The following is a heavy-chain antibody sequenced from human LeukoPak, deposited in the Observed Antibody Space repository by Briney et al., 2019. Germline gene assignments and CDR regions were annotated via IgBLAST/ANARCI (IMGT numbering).Heavy chain of an antibody. Sequence: PGGSLRLSCAASGFTFSSYSMNWVRQTPGKGLEWVSYISPTSGTINYADSVKGRFTISRDNAKNSLYLQMNSLRAEDTAVYYCARLSIQLRLRYFDYWGQGTLVTVSS. D-gene: IGHD5-18*01. CDR1: GFTFSSYS. J-gene: IGHJ4*02. V-gene: IGHV3-48*01. CDR2: ISPTSGTI. CDR3: ARLSIQLRLRYFDY.